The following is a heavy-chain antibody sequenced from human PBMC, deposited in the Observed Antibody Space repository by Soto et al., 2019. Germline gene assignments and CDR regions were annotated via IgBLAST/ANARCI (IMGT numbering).Heavy chain of an antibody. V-gene: IGHV3-23*01. CDR2: ISGSGGST. CDR1: GFTFSSYA. CDR3: ANGQWLSQERSFDY. D-gene: IGHD6-19*01. J-gene: IGHJ4*02. Sequence: EVELLESGGGLVQPGGSLRLSCAASGFTFSSYAMSWVRQAPGKGLEWVSAISGSGGSTYYADSVKGRFTISRDNSKNTLYLQMNSLRAEDTAVYYCANGQWLSQERSFDYWGQGTLVTVSS.